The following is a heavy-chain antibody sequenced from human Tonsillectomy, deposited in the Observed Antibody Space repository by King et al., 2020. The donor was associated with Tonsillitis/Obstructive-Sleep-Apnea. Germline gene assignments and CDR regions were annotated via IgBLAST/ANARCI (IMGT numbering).Heavy chain of an antibody. V-gene: IGHV4-31*03. CDR1: GGSISSGGYY. CDR2: IYYSGST. CDR3: ARDSAYTEGIAARRYNWFDP. Sequence: VQLQESGPGLVKPSQTLSLTCTVSGGSISSGGYYWSWIRQHPGKGLEWIGYIYYSGSTYYNPSLKSRVTISVDTSKNQFSLKLSSVTAADTAVYYCARDSAYTEGIAARRYNWFDPWGQGTLVTVSS. D-gene: IGHD6-6*01. J-gene: IGHJ5*02.